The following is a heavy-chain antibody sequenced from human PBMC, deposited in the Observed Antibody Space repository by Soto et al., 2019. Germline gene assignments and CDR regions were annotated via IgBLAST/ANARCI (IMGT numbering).Heavy chain of an antibody. V-gene: IGHV4-34*01. D-gene: IGHD2-8*01. Sequence: SETLSLTCAVYGGSFSGYYWSWIRQPPGKGLEWIGEINHSGSTNYNPSLKSRVTISVDTSKNQFSLKLSSVTAADTAVYYCARIVLMVYAPSIYYFDYWGQRTLVTVSS. J-gene: IGHJ4*02. CDR3: ARIVLMVYAPSIYYFDY. CDR1: GGSFSGYY. CDR2: INHSGST.